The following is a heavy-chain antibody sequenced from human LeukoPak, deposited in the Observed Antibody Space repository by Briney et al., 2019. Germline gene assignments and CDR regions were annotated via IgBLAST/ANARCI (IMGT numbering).Heavy chain of an antibody. J-gene: IGHJ4*02. CDR2: INPNSGGT. D-gene: IGHD6-19*01. V-gene: IGHV1-2*02. Sequence: ASVKVSCTASGYTFTGYYMHWVRQAPGQGLEWMGWINPNSGGTNYAQKFQGRVTMTRDTSISTAYMELSRLRSDDTAVYYCARDYLSSSGWYDYWGQGTLVTVSS. CDR3: ARDYLSSSGWYDY. CDR1: GYTFTGYY.